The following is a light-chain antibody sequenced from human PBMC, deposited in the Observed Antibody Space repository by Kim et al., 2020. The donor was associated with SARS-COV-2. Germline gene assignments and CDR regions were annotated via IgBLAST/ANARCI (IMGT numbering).Light chain of an antibody. Sequence: APGKTARITCGGSNISPKILHWYQHGQGQAPVLVIFYDIARPSGIPERYSGSKSGNTATLTISRVDAGDEADFYCQVWDSDSDHWVFGGGTQLTVL. V-gene: IGLV3-21*04. CDR3: QVWDSDSDHWV. CDR1: NISPKI. J-gene: IGLJ3*02. CDR2: YDI.